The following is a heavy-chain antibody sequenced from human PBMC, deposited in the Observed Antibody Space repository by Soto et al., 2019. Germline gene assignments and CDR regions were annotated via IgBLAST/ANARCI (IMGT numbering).Heavy chain of an antibody. V-gene: IGHV3-30-3*01. CDR1: GFTFSSYA. J-gene: IGHJ6*02. Sequence: PGGSLRLSCAASGFTFSSYAMHWVRQAPGKGLEWVAVISYDGSNKYYADSVKGRFTISRDNSKNTLYLQMNSLRAEDTAVYYCARDALFSSWYTGYYYYYGMDVWGQGTTVTVSS. CDR3: ARDALFSSWYTGYYYYYGMDV. D-gene: IGHD6-13*01. CDR2: ISYDGSNK.